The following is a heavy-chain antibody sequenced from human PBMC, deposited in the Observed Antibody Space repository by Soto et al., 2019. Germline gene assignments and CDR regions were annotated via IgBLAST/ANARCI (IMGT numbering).Heavy chain of an antibody. CDR3: ARSFRQWLIDS. J-gene: IGHJ4*02. Sequence: GGSLRLSCAASGVTFSSYDMHWVRQAPGKGLEWVGITWYDGSIKYYADSVKGRFTISRDNSKNTLYLEVNSLRADDTAVYYCARSFRQWLIDSWGQGALVTVSS. CDR2: TWYDGSIK. V-gene: IGHV3-33*01. D-gene: IGHD6-19*01. CDR1: GVTFSSYD.